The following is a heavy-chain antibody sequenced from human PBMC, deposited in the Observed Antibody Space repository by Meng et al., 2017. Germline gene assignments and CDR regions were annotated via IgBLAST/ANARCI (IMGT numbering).Heavy chain of an antibody. CDR3: ARIPTYCSGSSCHYYYYGMDV. J-gene: IGHJ6*02. CDR2: IDWDDDK. V-gene: IGHV2-70*20. CDR1: GFSLSTSGMC. Sequence: SGPTLVKPTQTLTLTCTFSGFSLSTSGMCVSWVRQPPGKALEWLALIDWDDDKYYSTSLKTRLTISKDTSKNQVVLTMTNMDPVDTATYYCARIPTYCSGSSCHYYYYGMDVWGQGTTVTVSS. D-gene: IGHD2-15*01.